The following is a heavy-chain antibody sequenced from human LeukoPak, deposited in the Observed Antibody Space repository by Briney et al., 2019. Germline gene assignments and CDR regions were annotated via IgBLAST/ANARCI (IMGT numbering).Heavy chain of an antibody. CDR3: ARDTSVGSGMQH. CDR1: VGPLSTYT. D-gene: IGHD3-10*01. CDR2: IYHGGTT. V-gene: IGHV4-59*01. Sequence: SETLSLTCSFSVGPLSTYTWRCVRQSPAKGLEWIGYIYHGGTTNYSPSLKSRANISAHTARNQFSLRLRSVTSADTAIYYCARDTSVGSGMQHWGQGTLVSVSS. J-gene: IGHJ4*02.